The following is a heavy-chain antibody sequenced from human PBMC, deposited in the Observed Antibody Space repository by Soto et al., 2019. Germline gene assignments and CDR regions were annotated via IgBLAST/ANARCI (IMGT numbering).Heavy chain of an antibody. J-gene: IGHJ4*02. CDR1: GGTFRSYA. D-gene: IGHD2-8*01. V-gene: IGHV1-69*12. Sequence: QVQLVQSGAEVKKPGSSVKVSCKASGGTFRSYAISWVRQAPGQGLEWMGGIIPIFGTANYAKKFQGRVKITADESKSTDYMEVSSLRSDDTAVYYCARDRESGDIVLMVTWGQGTLVTVSS. CDR2: IIPIFGTA. CDR3: ARDRESGDIVLMVT.